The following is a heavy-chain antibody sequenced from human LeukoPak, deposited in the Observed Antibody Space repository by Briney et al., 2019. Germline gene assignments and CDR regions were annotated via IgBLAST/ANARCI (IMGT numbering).Heavy chain of an antibody. Sequence: PGGSLRLSCAASGFTVSSNYMSCVRQAPGKGLEWVSVIYSGGSTYYADSVKGRFTISRDNSKNTLYLQMNSLRAEDTAVYYCARDQEDIVVVVAATALGYWGQGTLVTVSS. CDR3: ARDQEDIVVVVAATALGY. V-gene: IGHV3-53*01. J-gene: IGHJ4*02. CDR2: IYSGGST. D-gene: IGHD2-15*01. CDR1: GFTVSSNY.